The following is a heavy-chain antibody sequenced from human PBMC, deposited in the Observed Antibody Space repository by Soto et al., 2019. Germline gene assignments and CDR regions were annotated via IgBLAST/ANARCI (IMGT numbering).Heavy chain of an antibody. CDR1: GGSISSGDYY. J-gene: IGHJ4*02. CDR2: IYYSGST. D-gene: IGHD3-10*01. V-gene: IGHV4-30-4*01. CDR3: ARDSDQIGGSYFDY. Sequence: SETLSLTCTVSGGSISSGDYYWSWIRQPPGKGLEWIGYIYYSGSTYYNPSLKSRVTISVGTSKNQFSLKLSSVAAADTAVYYCARDSDQIGGSYFDYWGQGTLVTVSS.